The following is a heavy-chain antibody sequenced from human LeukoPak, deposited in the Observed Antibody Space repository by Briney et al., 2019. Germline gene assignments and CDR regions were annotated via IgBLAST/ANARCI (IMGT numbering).Heavy chain of an antibody. D-gene: IGHD3-22*01. V-gene: IGHV4-39*02. Sequence: SETLCLTCTVSGGSISSSSYYWGWIRQPPGKGLEWIGSIFYSGNTYYNASLKSRVTISVDTSKNHFSLKLSSVTSADTAVYYCARRSSGGGLFDYWGQGTLVTVSS. CDR1: GGSISSSSYY. CDR2: IFYSGNT. CDR3: ARRSSGGGLFDY. J-gene: IGHJ4*02.